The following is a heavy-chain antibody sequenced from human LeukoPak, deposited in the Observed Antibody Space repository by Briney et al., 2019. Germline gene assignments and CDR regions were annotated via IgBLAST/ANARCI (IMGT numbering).Heavy chain of an antibody. CDR3: ASIAAAENAALDI. Sequence: SETLSLTCTVSGGSISRYYWSWIRQPPGKGLEWIGYIYYRGSTYYNPSLKSRVTISVDTSKNQFSLRLTSVTAADTAVYYCASIAAAENAALDIWGQGTMVTVSS. J-gene: IGHJ3*02. V-gene: IGHV4-59*06. CDR2: IYYRGST. CDR1: GGSISRYY. D-gene: IGHD6-13*01.